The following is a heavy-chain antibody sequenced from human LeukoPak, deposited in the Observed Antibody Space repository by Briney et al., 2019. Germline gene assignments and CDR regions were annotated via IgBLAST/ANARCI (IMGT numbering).Heavy chain of an antibody. Sequence: GGSLRLSCAASGLIFSSSGMHWVRQAPGKGLEWVAFTQYDESNKYYADSVKGRFTISRDNSKNTVFLQMNSLRPEDTALYYCAKQMIERPHYYYMDVWGKGTTVIVSS. CDR3: AKQMIERPHYYYMDV. CDR2: TQYDESNK. J-gene: IGHJ6*03. D-gene: IGHD3-22*01. CDR1: GLIFSSSG. V-gene: IGHV3-30*02.